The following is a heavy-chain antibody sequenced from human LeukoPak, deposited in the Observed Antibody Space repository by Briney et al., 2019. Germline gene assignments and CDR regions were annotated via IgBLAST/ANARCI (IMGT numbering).Heavy chain of an antibody. Sequence: ASVKVSCKASGYTFTSYGISWVRQAPGQGLEWMGWISAYNGNTNYAQKLQGRVTMTTDTSTSTAYMELRSLRSDDTAVYYCARDSSCSSTSCYYGMDVWGKGTTVTVSS. V-gene: IGHV1-18*01. CDR2: ISAYNGNT. J-gene: IGHJ6*04. D-gene: IGHD2-2*01. CDR3: ARDSSCSSTSCYYGMDV. CDR1: GYTFTSYG.